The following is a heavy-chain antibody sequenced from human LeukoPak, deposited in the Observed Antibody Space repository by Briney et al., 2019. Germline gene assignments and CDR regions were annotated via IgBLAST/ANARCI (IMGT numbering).Heavy chain of an antibody. CDR2: INSKSGGT. J-gene: IGHJ4*02. CDR3: ARDRTTMIRGIYPGDY. Sequence: ASVKVSCKASGYTFIGYYVHWVRQAPGQGLEWMGWINSKSGGTNYAQKFQGRVTMTRDTSISTAYMDLSRLRSDDTAVYYCARDRTTMIRGIYPGDYWGQGTLVTVSS. CDR1: GYTFIGYY. V-gene: IGHV1-2*02. D-gene: IGHD3-10*01.